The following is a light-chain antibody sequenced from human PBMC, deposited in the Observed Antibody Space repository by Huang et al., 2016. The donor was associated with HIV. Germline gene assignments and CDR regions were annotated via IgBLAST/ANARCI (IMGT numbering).Light chain of an antibody. CDR1: QSVSSY. Sequence: EIVLTQSPATLSLSPGERATLSCRASQSVSSYLAWYQQKPGQAPRLLIYDVSNRATGIPARCSGSGSGTDFTLTISSLEPEDFAVYYCQQRSNWPALTFGGGTKVEIK. CDR3: QQRSNWPALT. V-gene: IGKV3-11*01. J-gene: IGKJ4*01. CDR2: DVS.